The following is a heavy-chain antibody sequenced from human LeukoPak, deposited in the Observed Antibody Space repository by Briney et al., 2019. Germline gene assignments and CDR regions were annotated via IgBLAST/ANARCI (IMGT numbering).Heavy chain of an antibody. J-gene: IGHJ4*02. CDR2: INHSGST. CDR3: ARMFYYDSSGNYAPYYFDY. D-gene: IGHD3-22*01. V-gene: IGHV4-34*01. Sequence: SETLSLTCAVYGGSFSGYYWSWIRQPPGKGLEWIGEINHSGSTNYNPSLKSRVTISVDTSRNHFSLKLTSVTAADTAVFFCARMFYYDSSGNYAPYYFDYWGQGTLVTVSS. CDR1: GGSFSGYY.